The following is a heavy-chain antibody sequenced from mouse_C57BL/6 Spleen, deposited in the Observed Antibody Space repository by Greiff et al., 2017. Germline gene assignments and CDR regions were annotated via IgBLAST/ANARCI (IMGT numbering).Heavy chain of an antibody. J-gene: IGHJ3*01. Sequence: DVKLVESGGGLVQPKGSLKLSCAASGFTFNTYAMHWVRQAPGKGLEWVARIRSKSSNNATYYAYSVKDRFTISRDDSQSMLYLQMNNLKTADTAMYYCVRDPYYDYECGFAYWGQGTLVTVSA. CDR1: GFTFNTYA. D-gene: IGHD2-4*01. CDR2: IRSKSSNNAT. CDR3: VRDPYYDYECGFAY. V-gene: IGHV10-3*01.